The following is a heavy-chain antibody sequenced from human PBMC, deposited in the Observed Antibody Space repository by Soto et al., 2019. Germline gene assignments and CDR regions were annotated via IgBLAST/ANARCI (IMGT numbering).Heavy chain of an antibody. Sequence: EVQLVESGGGLVEPGGSLRLSCAASGFTFTNAWLNWVRQAPGKGLEWVGRIKSKTNGGTTYYAAPGKGRFTISRDDSENTVYLQMNTLITEDTAVYYCAADLPDWGAYAFDYWGQGTLVSVSS. D-gene: IGHD3-16*01. J-gene: IGHJ4*02. CDR1: GFTFTNAW. CDR2: IKSKTNGGTT. CDR3: AADLPDWGAYAFDY. V-gene: IGHV3-15*07.